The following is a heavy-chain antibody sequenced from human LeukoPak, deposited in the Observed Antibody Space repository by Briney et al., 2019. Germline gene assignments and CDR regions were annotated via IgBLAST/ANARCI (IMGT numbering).Heavy chain of an antibody. V-gene: IGHV1-2*02. CDR2: INPNSGGT. Sequence: GASVKVSCKASGYTFTGYYMHWVRQAPGQGLEWMGWINPNSGGTNYAQKFQGRVTMTRDTSISTAYMELSRLRSDDTAVYYCARDRGIVGASYYFDYWGQGTLVTVSS. CDR3: ARDRGIVGASYYFDY. D-gene: IGHD1-26*01. J-gene: IGHJ4*02. CDR1: GYTFTGYY.